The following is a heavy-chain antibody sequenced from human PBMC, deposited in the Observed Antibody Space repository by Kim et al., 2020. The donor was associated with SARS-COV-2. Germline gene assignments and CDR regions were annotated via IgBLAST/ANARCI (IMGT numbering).Heavy chain of an antibody. V-gene: IGHV3-23*01. Sequence: DAVKGRFTISRDNSKNTLYLQMNSLRAEDTAVYYCAKAPGYGPWGDAFDIWGQGTMVTVSS. J-gene: IGHJ3*02. D-gene: IGHD5-18*01. CDR3: AKAPGYGPWGDAFDI.